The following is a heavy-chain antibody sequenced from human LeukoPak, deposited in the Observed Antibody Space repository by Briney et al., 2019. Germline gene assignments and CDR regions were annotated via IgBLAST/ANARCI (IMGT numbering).Heavy chain of an antibody. J-gene: IGHJ4*02. CDR3: NIAAAGIPDY. CDR1: GYTFKTYT. CDR2: INADKGDT. Sequence: ASVKVSCKASGYTFKTYTIHWVRQAPGQRLEWMGWINADKGDTKYSQNFQGRVTITRNTSTSTAYMELSSLRSEDTAVYYCNIAAAGIPDYWGQETLVTVSS. D-gene: IGHD6-13*01. V-gene: IGHV1-3*01.